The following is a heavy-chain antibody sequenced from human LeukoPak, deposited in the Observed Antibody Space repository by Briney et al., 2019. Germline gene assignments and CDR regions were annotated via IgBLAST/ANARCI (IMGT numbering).Heavy chain of an antibody. D-gene: IGHD3-16*02. J-gene: IGHJ3*02. CDR1: GGSFSNYY. CDR2: IYSTGSI. Sequence: KPSETLSLTCTLSGGSFSNYYWTWIRQPPGKGLEWLGYIYSTGSISYNPSLESRVTISIDTSKNTFSLKLTSVTAADTAVYFCARWTLDLTYDIWGQGTMVTVSS. V-gene: IGHV4-59*08. CDR3: ARWTLDLTYDI.